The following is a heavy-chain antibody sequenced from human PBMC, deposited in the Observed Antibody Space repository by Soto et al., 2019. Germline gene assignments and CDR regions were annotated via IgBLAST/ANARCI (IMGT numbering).Heavy chain of an antibody. CDR1: GYTLTELS. J-gene: IGHJ3*02. CDR2: FDTEDGET. D-gene: IGHD3-3*01. V-gene: IGHV1-24*01. CDR3: ATDVLRFLEWSPDAFDI. Sequence: ASVKVSCKVSGYTLTELSMHWVRQAPGKGLEWMGGFDTEDGETIYAQKFQGRVTMTEDTSTDTAYMELSSLRSEDTAVYYCATDVLRFLEWSPDAFDIWGQGTMVTVSS.